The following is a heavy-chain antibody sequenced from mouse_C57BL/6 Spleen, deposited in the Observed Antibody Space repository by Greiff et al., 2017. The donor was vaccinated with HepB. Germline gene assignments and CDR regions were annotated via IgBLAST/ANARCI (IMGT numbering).Heavy chain of an antibody. CDR3: ARPMGGITTVVATDYAMDY. J-gene: IGHJ4*01. V-gene: IGHV2-9-1*01. D-gene: IGHD1-1*01. Sequence: VQLQESGPGLVAPSQSLSITCTVSGFSLTSYAISWVRQPPGKGLEWLGVIWTGGGTNYNSALKSRLSISKDNSKSQVFLKMNSLQTDDTARYYCARPMGGITTVVATDYAMDYWGQGTSVTVSS. CDR2: IWTGGGT. CDR1: GFSLTSYA.